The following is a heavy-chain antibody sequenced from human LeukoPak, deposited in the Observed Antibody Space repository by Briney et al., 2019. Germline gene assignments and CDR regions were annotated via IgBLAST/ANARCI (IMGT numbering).Heavy chain of an antibody. CDR1: GDSINSNDYY. CDR3: ARHGNWDPFDY. D-gene: IGHD7-27*01. J-gene: IGHJ4*02. V-gene: IGHV4-39*01. CDR2: IYYSGST. Sequence: SETLSLTCTVSGDSINSNDYYWAWIRQPPGEGLEWIATIYYSGSTYYKTSLKSRLTISVDSSKNQFSLKMNSVTVADTGVYYCARHGNWDPFDYWGQGTLVTVSS.